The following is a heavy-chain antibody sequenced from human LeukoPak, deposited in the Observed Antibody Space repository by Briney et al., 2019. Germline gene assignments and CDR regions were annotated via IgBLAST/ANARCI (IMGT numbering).Heavy chain of an antibody. CDR3: ARSLGDDSSGYWSYYFDY. Sequence: GRPLRLSCAASGFTFSTYAMHWVRQAPGKGLEWVAVISYDGSNKYYADSVKGRFTISRDNSNNTVYLQMNSLRAEDTAVYYCARSLGDDSSGYWSYYFDYWGQGTLVTVSS. J-gene: IGHJ4*02. V-gene: IGHV3-30-3*01. D-gene: IGHD3-22*01. CDR1: GFTFSTYA. CDR2: ISYDGSNK.